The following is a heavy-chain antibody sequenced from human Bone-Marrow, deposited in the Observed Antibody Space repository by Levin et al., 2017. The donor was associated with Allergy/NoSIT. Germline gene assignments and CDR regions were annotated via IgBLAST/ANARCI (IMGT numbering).Heavy chain of an antibody. J-gene: IGHJ4*02. D-gene: IGHD6-19*01. CDR2: ITPMFGTP. CDR1: GDTFSGSA. V-gene: IGHV1-69*13. Sequence: SVKVSCKTTGATGDTFSGSAITWVRQAPGQGLEWMGRITPMFGTPTYAQRLQGRVTISADQSTTTHYMELSSLRSEDTAVYYCARTVAGATVDFWGQGTLVTVSS. CDR3: ARTVAGATVDF.